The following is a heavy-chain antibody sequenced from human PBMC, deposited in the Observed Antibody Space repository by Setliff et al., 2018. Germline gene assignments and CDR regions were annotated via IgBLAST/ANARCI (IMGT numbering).Heavy chain of an antibody. CDR1: GFTFSSYG. V-gene: IGHV3-30*02. CDR2: IRYDGSNK. CDR3: AKDFRGSYLVSPLDY. D-gene: IGHD1-26*01. J-gene: IGHJ4*01. Sequence: GGSLRLSCAASGFTFSSYGMHWVRQAPGKGLEWVAFIRYDGSNKYYADSVKGRFTISRDNSKNTLYLQMNSLRAEDTAVYYCAKDFRGSYLVSPLDYWGHGTLVTVSS.